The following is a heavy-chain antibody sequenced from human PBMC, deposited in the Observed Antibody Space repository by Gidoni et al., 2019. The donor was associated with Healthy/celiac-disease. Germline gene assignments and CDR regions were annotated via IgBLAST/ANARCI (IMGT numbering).Heavy chain of an antibody. CDR1: GFTFGSSW. J-gene: IGHJ4*02. CDR3: ARDFKKDIVVVVAATLFDY. V-gene: IGHV3-7*04. CDR2: IKQDGSEK. D-gene: IGHD2-15*01. Sequence: EVQLVESGGGLVQPGGSLRRSCAASGFTFGSSWMSWVRQAPGKGLEWVANIKQDGSEKYYVDSVKGRFTISRDNAKNSLYLQMNSLRAEDTAVYYCARDFKKDIVVVVAATLFDYWGQGTLVTVSS.